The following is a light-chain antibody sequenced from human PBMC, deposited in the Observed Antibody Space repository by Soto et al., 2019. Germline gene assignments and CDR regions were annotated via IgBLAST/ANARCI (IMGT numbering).Light chain of an antibody. V-gene: IGKV1-5*01. CDR3: QQYETFSGT. J-gene: IGKJ1*01. Sequence: DIQIRQSPSTLSASVGDRVTISYRASQSISSWLAWYQQKPGEAPKLLIYDASALPRGVPSRFSGSGSGTKFTLTIASLQPDDFATYYCQQYETFSGTFGPGTKVDI. CDR1: QSISSW. CDR2: DAS.